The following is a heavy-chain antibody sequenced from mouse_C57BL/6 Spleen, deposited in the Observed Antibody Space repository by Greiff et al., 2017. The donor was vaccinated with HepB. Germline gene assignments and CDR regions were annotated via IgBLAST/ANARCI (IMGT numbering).Heavy chain of an antibody. J-gene: IGHJ2*01. V-gene: IGHV5-4*03. CDR2: ISDGGSYT. D-gene: IGHD2-5*01. CDR3: ARADYSNYLDY. CDR1: GFTFSSYA. Sequence: DVMLVESGGGLVKPGGSLKLSCAASGFTFSSYAMSWVRQTPEKRLEWVATISDGGSYTYYPDNVKGRFTISRDNAKNNLYLQMSHLKSEDTAMYYCARADYSNYLDYWGQGTTLTVSS.